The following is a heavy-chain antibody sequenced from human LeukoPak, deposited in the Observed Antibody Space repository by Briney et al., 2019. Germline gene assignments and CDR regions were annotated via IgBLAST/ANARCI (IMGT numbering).Heavy chain of an antibody. D-gene: IGHD2-8*01. J-gene: IGHJ6*03. CDR3: AKDRCSNGIGCYYYYMDV. CDR1: GFTFSSYD. V-gene: IGHV3-30*02. Sequence: GGSLRLSCAASGFTFSSYDMHWVRQAPGKGLEWVAYIQKDGSNEQYADAVKGRFRISRDSSKNILYLQMNSLRAEDTTVYYCAKDRCSNGIGCYYYYMDVWGKGTTVTISS. CDR2: IQKDGSNE.